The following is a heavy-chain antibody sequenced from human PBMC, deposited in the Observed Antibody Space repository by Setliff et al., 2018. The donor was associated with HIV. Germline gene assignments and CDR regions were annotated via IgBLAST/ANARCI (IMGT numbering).Heavy chain of an antibody. CDR3: ARAFPMTTVVTQSGYGAFDI. D-gene: IGHD4-17*01. CDR2: ISTRGGT. V-gene: IGHV4-4*09. J-gene: IGHJ3*02. CDR1: AGSISSYY. Sequence: SETLSLTCTVSAGSISSYYWTWIRQPPGKGLEWIGCISTRGGTTYNPSLKSRVTISVDTSKNQFSLKLSSVTAADTAVYYCARAFPMTTVVTQSGYGAFDIWGQGTMVTVS.